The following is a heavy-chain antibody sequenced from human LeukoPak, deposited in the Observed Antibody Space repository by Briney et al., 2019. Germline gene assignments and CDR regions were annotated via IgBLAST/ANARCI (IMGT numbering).Heavy chain of an antibody. CDR2: IYSDGVT. Sequence: GGSPRLSCAASGFIVNSYAMSWARQAPGKGLAWVSLIYSDGVTQYADSVKGRFTISRDNSKNTLYLQMNSLRDEDTAVYFCARDRAEGKTWVEFDPWGQGTLITVSS. V-gene: IGHV3-66*02. CDR3: ARDRAEGKTWVEFDP. J-gene: IGHJ5*02. CDR1: GFIVNSYA.